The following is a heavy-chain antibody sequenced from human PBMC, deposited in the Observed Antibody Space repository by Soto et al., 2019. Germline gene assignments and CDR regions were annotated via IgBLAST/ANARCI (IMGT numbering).Heavy chain of an antibody. CDR3: AKQDSDWNDHFDY. J-gene: IGHJ4*02. CDR2: ISYDGTDE. V-gene: IGHV3-30*18. D-gene: IGHD1-1*01. CDR1: GFSFSSYG. Sequence: QVQLVESGGGVVQPGRSLRLSCAASGFSFSSYGIHWVRQAPCKGLEWVAMISYDGTDEYYADSVKGRFTISRDNPNNAGYLQMNSLRAEDTAVYYCAKQDSDWNDHFDYWCQGTLVTVSS.